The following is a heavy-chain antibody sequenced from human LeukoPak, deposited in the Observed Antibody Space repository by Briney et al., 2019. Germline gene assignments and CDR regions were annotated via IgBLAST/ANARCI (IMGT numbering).Heavy chain of an antibody. Sequence: SETLSLTCSVSGASITHDYWNWIRQTPEKGLEWIAYIQYSGSTFYNPSLRSRVTISLDTSKNQFSLKLASVTAADTAVYYCARGGSQFDHWGQGALVTVSS. V-gene: IGHV4-59*01. J-gene: IGHJ4*02. CDR1: GASITHDY. CDR2: IQYSGST. D-gene: IGHD5-12*01. CDR3: ARGGSQFDH.